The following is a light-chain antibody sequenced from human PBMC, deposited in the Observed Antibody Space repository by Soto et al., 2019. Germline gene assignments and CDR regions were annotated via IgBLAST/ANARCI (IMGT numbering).Light chain of an antibody. CDR1: QSVRSW. CDR2: AAS. J-gene: IGKJ5*01. V-gene: IGKV1-17*01. CDR3: LQHNSYPLT. Sequence: DIQMTQSPSTLSASVGDRVTITCRASQSVRSWLAWYQQKPGKAPKRLIYAASSLQSGVPSRFSGSGSGTEFTLTISSLQPEDFATYYCLQHNSYPLTFGQGTRLEIK.